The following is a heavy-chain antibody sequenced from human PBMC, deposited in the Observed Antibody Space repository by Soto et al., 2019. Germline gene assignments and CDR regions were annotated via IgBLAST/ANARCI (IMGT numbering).Heavy chain of an antibody. V-gene: IGHV4-30-2*01. D-gene: IGHD6-13*01. Sequence: LWRTCGVSGGFVSIATYSWNWILQPPGKGLEWFGYIFPSGTTYYNPSLKSRVTISIDVSKNQCSLSLRSLTAEDTDIYYSANSWEFDFWSQGTLVTVSS. CDR2: IFPSGTT. CDR1: GGFVSIATYS. J-gene: IGHJ4*01. CDR3: ANSWEFDF.